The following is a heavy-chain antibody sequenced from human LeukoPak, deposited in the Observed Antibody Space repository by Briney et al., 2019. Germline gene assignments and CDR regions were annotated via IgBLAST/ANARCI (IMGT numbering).Heavy chain of an antibody. D-gene: IGHD3-10*01. CDR3: AREGGSGSYSYPPRGY. Sequence: GASVKVSCKASGYTFTSYYMHWVRQAPGQGLEWMGIINPSGGSTSYAQKFQGRVTMTRDMSTSTVYMELSSLRSEDTAVYYCAREGGSGSYSYPPRGYWGQGTLVTVSS. CDR1: GYTFTSYY. V-gene: IGHV1-46*01. CDR2: INPSGGST. J-gene: IGHJ4*02.